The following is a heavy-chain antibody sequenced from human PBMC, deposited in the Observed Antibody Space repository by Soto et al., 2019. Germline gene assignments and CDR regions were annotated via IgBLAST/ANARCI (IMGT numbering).Heavy chain of an antibody. CDR1: GYIFSTHG. J-gene: IGHJ4*02. D-gene: IGHD2-15*01. CDR2: INPYNGKT. V-gene: IGHV1-18*01. Sequence: QVQLEQSGAEVKKSGASVKVSCKASGYIFSTHGINWVRQAPGQGLEWMGWINPYNGKTNYAQKFQGRVTMTTETSRKTAYMELTIRRSDDTAVYYCARVQIVVVVGGTPADYWGQGTLVTVSS. CDR3: ARVQIVVVVGGTPADY.